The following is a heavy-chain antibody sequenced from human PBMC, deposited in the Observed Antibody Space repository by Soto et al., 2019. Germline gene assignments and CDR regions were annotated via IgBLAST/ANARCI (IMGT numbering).Heavy chain of an antibody. J-gene: IGHJ5*02. Sequence: QITLKESGPTLVKPTQTLTLTCTFSGFSLSTSGVGVGWIRQPPGKALEWLALIYWDDDKRYSPSLKSRLTITKDTSKNQVVLTMTNMDPVDTATYYSAQRRCSSTSCYRVHWFDPWGQGTLVTVSS. D-gene: IGHD2-2*01. CDR2: IYWDDDK. CDR1: GFSLSTSGVG. V-gene: IGHV2-5*02. CDR3: AQRRCSSTSCYRVHWFDP.